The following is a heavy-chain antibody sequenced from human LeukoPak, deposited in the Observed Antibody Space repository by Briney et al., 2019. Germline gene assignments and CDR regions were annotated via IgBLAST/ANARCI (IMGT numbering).Heavy chain of an antibody. CDR2: IYYSGST. V-gene: IGHV4-39*07. Sequence: NPSETLSLTCTVSGGSISSSSYYWGWIRQPPGKGLEWIGSIYYSGSTYYNPSLKSRVTMSVDTSKNQFSLKLSSVTAADTAVYYCARDRGYGDPYYFDYWGQGTLVTVSS. D-gene: IGHD4-17*01. J-gene: IGHJ4*02. CDR1: GGSISSSSYY. CDR3: ARDRGYGDPYYFDY.